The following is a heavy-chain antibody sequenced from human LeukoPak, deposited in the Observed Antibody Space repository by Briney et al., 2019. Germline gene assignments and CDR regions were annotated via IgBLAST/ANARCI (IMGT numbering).Heavy chain of an antibody. CDR2: MNPNSGNT. V-gene: IGHV1-8*03. CDR3: AVNYYDSSGLLN. Sequence: ASVKVSCKASGYTFTSYDINWVRQATGQGLEWMGWMNPNSGNTGYAQKFQGRVTITRKTSISTAYMELSSLRSEDTAVYYCAVNYYDSSGLLNWGQGTLVTVSS. CDR1: GYTFTSYD. J-gene: IGHJ4*02. D-gene: IGHD3-22*01.